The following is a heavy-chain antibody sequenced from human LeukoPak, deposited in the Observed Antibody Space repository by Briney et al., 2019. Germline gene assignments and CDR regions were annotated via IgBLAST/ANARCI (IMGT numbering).Heavy chain of an antibody. CDR1: GGTFSSYA. V-gene: IGHV1-69*05. Sequence: SVKVSCKSSGGTFSSYAISWVRQAPGQGLEWMGRIIPIFGTANYAQKFQGRVTITTDESTSTAYMELSSLRSEDTAVYYCARGLMEGYCSGGSCYSPYFDYWGQGGLVTVSP. CDR3: ARGLMEGYCSGGSCYSPYFDY. D-gene: IGHD2-15*01. CDR2: IIPIFGTA. J-gene: IGHJ4*02.